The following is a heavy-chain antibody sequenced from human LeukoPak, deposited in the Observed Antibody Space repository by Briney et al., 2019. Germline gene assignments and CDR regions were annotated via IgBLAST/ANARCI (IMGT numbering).Heavy chain of an antibody. CDR2: IIPIFGTT. Sequence: ASVKVSCKASGYTFTSYAMNWVRQAPGQGLEWMGTIIPIFGTTNYAQKFQGRVTITADESTNTAYMELSSLRSGDTAVYYCARGSSYGSGSSLDYWGQGTLVTVSS. D-gene: IGHD3-10*01. CDR3: ARGSSYGSGSSLDY. V-gene: IGHV1-69*13. J-gene: IGHJ4*02. CDR1: GYTFTSYA.